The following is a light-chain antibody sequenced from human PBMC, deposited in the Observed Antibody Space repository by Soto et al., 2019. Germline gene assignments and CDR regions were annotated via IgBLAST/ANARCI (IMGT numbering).Light chain of an antibody. CDR3: QQLNSYS. V-gene: IGKV3-11*01. CDR2: ESS. J-gene: IGKJ4*01. Sequence: EIVLTQSPATLSLSPGERATLCCRASQNVANSLDWYQQKPVHARRRLIYESSNRATGIAARFSGSGSGTDFTLTISSLQPEDFATYYCQQLNSYSFGGGTKVDVK. CDR1: QNVANS.